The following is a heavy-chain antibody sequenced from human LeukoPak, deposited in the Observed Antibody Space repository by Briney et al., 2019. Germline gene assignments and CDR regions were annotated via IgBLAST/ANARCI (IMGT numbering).Heavy chain of an antibody. CDR1: GYTLTELS. Sequence: ASVKVSCKVSGYTLTELSMHWVRQAPGKGLEWMGGFDPEDGETIYAQKFQGRVTMTRDTSISTAYMELSRLRSDDTAVYYCASSYYYDSSGYYSHWGQGTLVTVSS. J-gene: IGHJ4*02. D-gene: IGHD3-22*01. V-gene: IGHV1-24*01. CDR2: FDPEDGET. CDR3: ASSYYYDSSGYYSH.